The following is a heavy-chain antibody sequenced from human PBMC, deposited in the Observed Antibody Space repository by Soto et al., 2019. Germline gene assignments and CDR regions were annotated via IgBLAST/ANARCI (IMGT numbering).Heavy chain of an antibody. V-gene: IGHV3-66*01. CDR3: EVVVVAATYFDY. CDR2: IYSGGST. J-gene: IGHJ4*02. Sequence: GGSLRLSCAASGFTVSSNYMSWVRQAPGKGLEWVSVIYSGGSTYYADSVKGRFTISRDNSKNTLYLQMNSLRAEDTAVYYCEVVVVAATYFDYWGQGTLVTVSS. CDR1: GFTVSSNY. D-gene: IGHD2-15*01.